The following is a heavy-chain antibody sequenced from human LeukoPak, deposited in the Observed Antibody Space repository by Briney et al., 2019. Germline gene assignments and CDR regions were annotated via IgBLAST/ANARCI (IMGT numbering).Heavy chain of an antibody. CDR1: GGSFSDYY. Sequence: SETLSLTCAVYGGSFSDYYWNWIRQPPGKGLEWIGEINHSGTTNYNPSLKSRVTISVDTSKNQFSLRLSAVTAADTAVSHCARGLRLPSRSSPAVPHVWGKGTTVTVSA. V-gene: IGHV4-34*01. J-gene: IGHJ6*04. CDR2: INHSGTT. D-gene: IGHD2-2*01. CDR3: ARGLRLPSRSSPAVPHV.